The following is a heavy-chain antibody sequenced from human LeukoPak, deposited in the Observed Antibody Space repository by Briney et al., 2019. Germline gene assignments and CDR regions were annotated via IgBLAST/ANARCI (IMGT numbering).Heavy chain of an antibody. D-gene: IGHD4-17*01. CDR2: IYYSGRT. CDR1: GGSISSYY. V-gene: IGHV4-59*01. Sequence: PSETLSLTCTVSGGSISSYYWSWIRQPPGKGLEWIGYIYYSGRTNYNPSLKSRVSISIDTSKNQCSLKLSSVTAADTAFYYCARSDLYGDYPPGNYWGQGTLVAVSS. CDR3: ARSDLYGDYPPGNY. J-gene: IGHJ4*02.